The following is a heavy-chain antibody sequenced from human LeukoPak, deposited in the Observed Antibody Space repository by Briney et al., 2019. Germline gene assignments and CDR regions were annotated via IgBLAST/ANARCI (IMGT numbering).Heavy chain of an antibody. V-gene: IGHV1-2*02. CDR1: GYTFTGYY. CDR2: INPNSGGT. CDR3: AREPTVTTTSDAFDI. J-gene: IGHJ3*02. D-gene: IGHD4-17*01. Sequence: ASVTVSCKASGYTFTGYYMHWVRQAPGQGLEWMGWINPNSGGTNYAQKFQGRVTMTRDTSISTAYMELSRLRSDDTAVYYCAREPTVTTTSDAFDIWGQGTMVTVSS.